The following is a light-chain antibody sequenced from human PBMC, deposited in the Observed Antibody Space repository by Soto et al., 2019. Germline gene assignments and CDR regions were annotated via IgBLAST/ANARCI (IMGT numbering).Light chain of an antibody. Sequence: EIVMRQSPVTLSVSPGERATLSCRASQSVSSNLAWYQQNPGQAPRLLISGASTRATGIPARFSGSGSGTEFTLTISSLQSEDFAVYYCQQYNNWPRPTFGQGTKLEIK. CDR1: QSVSSN. V-gene: IGKV3D-15*01. CDR3: QQYNNWPRPT. J-gene: IGKJ2*01. CDR2: GAS.